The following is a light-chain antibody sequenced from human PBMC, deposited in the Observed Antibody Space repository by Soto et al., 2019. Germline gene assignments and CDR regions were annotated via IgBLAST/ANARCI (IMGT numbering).Light chain of an antibody. CDR2: DAS. CDR1: QSVSSY. CDR3: QQLDGSPWT. J-gene: IGKJ1*01. V-gene: IGKV3-20*01. Sequence: NVLTQSPGTLSLSPGQRATLSCRASQSVSSYLAWYQKKPGQAPRLLIYDASTRAPGVPDRFSGSGSGTDFNLSISRLETEDLAVYLCQQLDGSPWTCGQGTKVDIK.